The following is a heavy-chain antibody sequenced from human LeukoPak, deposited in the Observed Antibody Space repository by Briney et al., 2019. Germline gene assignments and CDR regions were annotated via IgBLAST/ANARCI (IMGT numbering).Heavy chain of an antibody. D-gene: IGHD6-13*01. CDR3: ARDLGGDVETWYSSSWYTKFGY. CDR1: GFTFSSYS. Sequence: PGGSLRLSCAASGFTFSSYSMNWVRQAPGKGLEWVSSISSSSSYIYYADSVKGRFTISRDNAKNSLYLQMNSLRAEDTAVYYCARDLGGDVETWYSSSWYTKFGYWGQGTLVTVSS. J-gene: IGHJ4*02. V-gene: IGHV3-21*01. CDR2: ISSSSSYI.